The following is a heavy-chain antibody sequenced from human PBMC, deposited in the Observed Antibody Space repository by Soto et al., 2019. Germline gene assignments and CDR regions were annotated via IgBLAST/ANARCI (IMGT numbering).Heavy chain of an antibody. CDR3: AKSHWDI. CDR2: ISYDGSNK. V-gene: IGHV3-30*18. CDR1: GFTFSSYG. J-gene: IGHJ3*02. Sequence: QVQLVESGGGVVQPGGSLRLSCAASGFTFSSYGMHWVRQAPGKGLEWVAVISYDGSNKYYADSVKGRFTISRDNSKNTLYLQMNSLRAEDTAVYYCAKSHWDIWGQGTMVTVSS.